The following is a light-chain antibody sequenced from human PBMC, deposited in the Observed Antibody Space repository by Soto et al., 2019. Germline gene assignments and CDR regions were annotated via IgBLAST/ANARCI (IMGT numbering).Light chain of an antibody. CDR3: HQTFTPPLT. V-gene: IGKV1-39*01. J-gene: IGKJ4*01. CDR1: QSISNF. Sequence: DIEMTQSPSSLSASVGDSVTITCRASQSISNFLTWYRKSPGRAPELLIYAASTLQSGVPSRFSGSGSGTDFTLTIRSLQPEDFATSWCHQTFTPPLTFGGGTKVDIK. CDR2: AAS.